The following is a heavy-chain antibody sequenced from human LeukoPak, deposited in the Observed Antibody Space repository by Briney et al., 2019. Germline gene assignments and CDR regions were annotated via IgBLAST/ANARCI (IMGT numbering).Heavy chain of an antibody. J-gene: IGHJ4*02. CDR3: ARGGTGYSSSGFEY. Sequence: SETLSLTCTVSGGSFSSGSYYWSWIRQPAGKGLEWIGRIYTSGSTNYNPSLKSRVTISVDTSKNQFSLKLTSVTAADTAVYYCARGGTGYSSSGFEYWGQGTLVTVSS. CDR1: GGSFSSGSYY. V-gene: IGHV4-61*02. D-gene: IGHD6-13*01. CDR2: IYTSGST.